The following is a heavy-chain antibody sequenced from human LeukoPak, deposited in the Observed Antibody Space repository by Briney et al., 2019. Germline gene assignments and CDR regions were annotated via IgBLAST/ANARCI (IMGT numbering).Heavy chain of an antibody. V-gene: IGHV1-2*02. Sequence: GASVKVSCKASGYTFTGYYMHWVRLAPGQGLEWMGWMNPNSGGTNYAQKSLGRVTITRDKSFSKAYTELSRLRTDDHAALYCAGDDIPYDFWGGYYVSWFDPWGQGTLVTVSA. D-gene: IGHD3-3*01. CDR2: MNPNSGGT. J-gene: IGHJ5*02. CDR3: AGDDIPYDFWGGYYVSWFDP. CDR1: GYTFTGYY.